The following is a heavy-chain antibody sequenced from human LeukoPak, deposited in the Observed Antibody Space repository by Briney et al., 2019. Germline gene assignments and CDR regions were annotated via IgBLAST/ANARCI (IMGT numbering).Heavy chain of an antibody. D-gene: IGHD3-10*01. J-gene: IGHJ4*02. CDR3: ARDFSGSSGGY. Sequence: SETLSLTCTVSGGSMGSYYWSWIRLPPGKGLEWIGYMYYNGSTKYNPSLQSRVTISVDTSKNQFSLKLSSVTAADTAVYYCARDFSGSSGGYWGQGTLVTVSS. V-gene: IGHV4-59*01. CDR2: MYYNGST. CDR1: GGSMGSYY.